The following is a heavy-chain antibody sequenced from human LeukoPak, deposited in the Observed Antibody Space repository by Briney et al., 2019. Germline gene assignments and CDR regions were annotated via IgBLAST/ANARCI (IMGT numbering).Heavy chain of an antibody. Sequence: GGSLRLSCPASGCIFSNSWVNWIRQPPGRGLGWVSRRNSDGSTRNYGDSLKGRFTTSRDNAKNTLDLQMNSLRAEAAAADYLSRGGHSSSDSWGQGTLVTVSS. CDR1: GCIFSNSW. CDR2: RNSDGSTR. J-gene: IGHJ4*02. D-gene: IGHD5-12*01. V-gene: IGHV3-74*01. CDR3: SRGGHSSSDS.